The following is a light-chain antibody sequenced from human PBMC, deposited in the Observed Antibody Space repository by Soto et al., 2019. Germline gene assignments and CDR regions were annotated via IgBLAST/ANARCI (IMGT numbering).Light chain of an antibody. CDR1: TGAVTGGHY. Sequence: QAVVTQEPSLTVSPGGTVTLTCGSSTGAVTGGHYPYWLQQKPGQAPRTLIYDTSNTHSWTPARFSGSLLGGKAALTLSGAQPEDEADYYCLLSYSAGRVFGGGTQLTVL. V-gene: IGLV7-46*01. CDR3: LLSYSAGRV. CDR2: DTS. J-gene: IGLJ3*02.